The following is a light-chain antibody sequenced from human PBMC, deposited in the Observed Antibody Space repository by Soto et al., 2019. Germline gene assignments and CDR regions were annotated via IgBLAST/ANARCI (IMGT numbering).Light chain of an antibody. J-gene: IGKJ1*01. CDR2: KAS. Sequence: DIQMTQSPSTLSGSVGDRVTITCRASQTISSWLAWYQQKPGKAPKLLIYKASTLKSGVPSRFSGSGSGTEFTLTISSLQPDYFATYYCQRYNSYSEAFXQGTKVDIK. V-gene: IGKV1-5*03. CDR3: QRYNSYSEA. CDR1: QTISSW.